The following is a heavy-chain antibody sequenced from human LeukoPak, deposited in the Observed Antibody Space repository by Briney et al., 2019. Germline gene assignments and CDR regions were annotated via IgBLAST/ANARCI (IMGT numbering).Heavy chain of an antibody. J-gene: IGHJ6*03. CDR2: FHVTGGA. V-gene: IGHV4-4*07. CDR3: ARETDLESPFTYSYMDV. Sequence: PSETLSLTCTVSVDAPKYYWSWIRQPAGKGLEWIGRFHVTGGAHYNPSLGSRVTLSIDTSKSRLSLKLTSVTAADTAVYYCARETDLESPFTYSYMDVGGKGTTVTVSS. CDR1: VDAPKYY.